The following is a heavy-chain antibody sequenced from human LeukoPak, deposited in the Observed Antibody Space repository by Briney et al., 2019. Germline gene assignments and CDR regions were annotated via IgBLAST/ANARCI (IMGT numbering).Heavy chain of an antibody. CDR2: ISGSGGST. D-gene: IGHD6-13*01. CDR1: GFTFSSHA. V-gene: IGHV3-23*01. CDR3: AREMRYSSTHYFDY. Sequence: GGSLRLSCAASGFTFSSHAMSWVRQAPGKGLEWVSGISGSGGSTYYADSVKGRFTVSRDNSKNMLYLQMYSLGAEDTAVYYCAREMRYSSTHYFDYWGQGTLVTVSS. J-gene: IGHJ4*02.